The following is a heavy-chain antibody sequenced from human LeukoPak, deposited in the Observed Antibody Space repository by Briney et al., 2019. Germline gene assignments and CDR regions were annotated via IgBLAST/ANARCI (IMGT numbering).Heavy chain of an antibody. CDR2: IIPVYGAA. Sequence: ASVKVSCKASGGTFSLYAIGWVRQAPGQGLEWMGGIIPVYGAANYAQKFQGRVTITRDTSASTAYVELSSLRSEDSAVYYCAREVAIWGQGTLVTVSS. J-gene: IGHJ4*02. CDR1: GGTFSLYA. V-gene: IGHV1-69*05. CDR3: AREVAI. D-gene: IGHD2-15*01.